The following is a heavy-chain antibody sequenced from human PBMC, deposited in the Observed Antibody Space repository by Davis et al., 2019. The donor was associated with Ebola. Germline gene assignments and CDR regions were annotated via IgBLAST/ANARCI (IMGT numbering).Heavy chain of an antibody. J-gene: IGHJ4*02. V-gene: IGHV3-73*01. CDR2: IRSKANSYAT. CDR3: TTERTRSFDY. Sequence: GESLKISCAASGLTFSSLGMSWVRQASGKGLEWVGRIRSKANSYATAYAASVKGRFTISRDDSKNTAYLQMNSLKTEDTAVYYCTTERTRSFDYWGQGTLVTVSS. CDR1: GLTFSSLG.